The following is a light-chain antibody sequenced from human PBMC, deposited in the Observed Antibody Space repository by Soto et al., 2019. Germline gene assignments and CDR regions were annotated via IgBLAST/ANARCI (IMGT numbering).Light chain of an antibody. CDR2: GDN. CDR1: GSSIGTNT. Sequence: QSVLTQPPPASGTPGQRVTISCSGSGSSIGTNTVNWYRQLPGTTPKLLIYGDNQRPSGVPDRFSGSKYGTSASLAISGLQSEDEAEYYCAAWDGSLNNVLFGGGTKLTVL. CDR3: AAWDGSLNNVL. J-gene: IGLJ2*01. V-gene: IGLV1-44*01.